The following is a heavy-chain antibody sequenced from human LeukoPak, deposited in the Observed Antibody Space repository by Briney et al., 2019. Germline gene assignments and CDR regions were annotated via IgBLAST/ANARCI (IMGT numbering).Heavy chain of an antibody. CDR2: IYHSGST. J-gene: IGHJ4*02. CDR3: ARTYYYTSGSYSLDY. Sequence: SETLSLTCTVSGGSISSYYWSWIRQPPGKGLEWIGYIYHSGSTYYNPSLKSRVTISVDRSKNQFSLKLGSVTAADTAVYYCARTYYYTSGSYSLDYWGQGTLVSVSS. V-gene: IGHV4-59*12. D-gene: IGHD3-10*01. CDR1: GGSISSYY.